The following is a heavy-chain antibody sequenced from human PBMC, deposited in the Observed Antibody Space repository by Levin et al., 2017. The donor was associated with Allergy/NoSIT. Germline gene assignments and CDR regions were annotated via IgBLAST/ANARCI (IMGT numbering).Heavy chain of an antibody. CDR3: ASRDDILTGYYNVIAFDI. CDR1: GFTFSSYS. D-gene: IGHD3-9*01. Sequence: GESLKISCAASGFTFSSYSMNWVRQAPGKGLEWVSYISSSSSTIYYADSVKGRFTISRDNAKNSLYLQMNSLRDEDTAVYYCASRDDILTGYYNVIAFDIWGQGTMVTVSS. V-gene: IGHV3-48*02. CDR2: ISSSSSTI. J-gene: IGHJ3*02.